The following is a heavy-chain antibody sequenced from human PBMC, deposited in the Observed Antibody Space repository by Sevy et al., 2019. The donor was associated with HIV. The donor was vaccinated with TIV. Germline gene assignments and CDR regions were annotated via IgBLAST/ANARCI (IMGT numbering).Heavy chain of an antibody. CDR3: VRGGGNGWYYFDY. J-gene: IGHJ4*02. V-gene: IGHV1-69*13. D-gene: IGHD6-19*01. CDR2: IIPILNLV. CDR1: GGTLKCSG. Sequence: ASVKVSCKASGGTLKCSGISWVRQAPGQGLEWMGGIIPILNLVNYVQKFQGRVTITADESTNTAYMELSSLRSEDTAVYYCVRGGGNGWYYFDYWGQEALVTVSS.